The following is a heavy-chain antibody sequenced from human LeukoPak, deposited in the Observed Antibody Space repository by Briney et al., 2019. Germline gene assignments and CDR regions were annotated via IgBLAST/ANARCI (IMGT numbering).Heavy chain of an antibody. V-gene: IGHV3-30*18. Sequence: GRSLRLSCAASGFTFSSYGMHWVRQAPGKGLEWVAAISYDGSNKYYADSVKGRFTISRDNSKSTLYLQMNSLRAEDTAVYYCAKGVSSSWTYYYYGMDVWGQGTTVIVSS. D-gene: IGHD6-13*01. CDR3: AKGVSSSWTYYYYGMDV. J-gene: IGHJ6*02. CDR1: GFTFSSYG. CDR2: ISYDGSNK.